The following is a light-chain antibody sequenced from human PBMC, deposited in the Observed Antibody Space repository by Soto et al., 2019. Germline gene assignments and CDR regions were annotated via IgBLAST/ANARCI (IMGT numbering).Light chain of an antibody. CDR1: QSVSID. V-gene: IGKV3-15*01. CDR3: QQYDKWPRT. CDR2: GAS. J-gene: IGKJ1*01. Sequence: EIVMTQSPATLSVSPGERATLSWRASQSVSIDLAWYQQTRGQAPRLLIYGASTRATGVPARFSGSGSGTEFTLTISNLQSEDFAVYHCQQYDKWPRTFGQGTRWIS.